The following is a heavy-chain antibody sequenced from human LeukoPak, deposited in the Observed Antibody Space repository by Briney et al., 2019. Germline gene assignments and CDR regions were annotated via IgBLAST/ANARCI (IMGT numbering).Heavy chain of an antibody. D-gene: IGHD3-3*01. J-gene: IGHJ4*02. V-gene: IGHV1-69*02. CDR3: ASGLRFLEWLPVDY. CDR1: GGTFSSYT. Sequence: SVKVSCKASGGTFSSYTISWVRQAPGQGLEWMGRIIPILGIANYAQKFQGRVTITTDKSTSTAYMELSSLRSEDTAVYYCASGLRFLEWLPVDYWGQGTLVTVSS. CDR2: IIPILGIA.